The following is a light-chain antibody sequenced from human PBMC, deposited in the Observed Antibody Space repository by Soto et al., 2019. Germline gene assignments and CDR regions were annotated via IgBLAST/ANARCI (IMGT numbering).Light chain of an antibody. CDR1: SGHSSYA. V-gene: IGLV4-69*01. CDR2: LNSDGSH. CDR3: QTWGTGIVV. Sequence: QSALTQSPSASASLGASVKLTCTLSSGHSSYAIAWHQQQPEKGPRYLMKLNSDGSHSKGDGIPDRFSGSSAGAERYLTISSLQSEDEADYCCQTWGTGIVVFGGGTKLTVL. J-gene: IGLJ2*01.